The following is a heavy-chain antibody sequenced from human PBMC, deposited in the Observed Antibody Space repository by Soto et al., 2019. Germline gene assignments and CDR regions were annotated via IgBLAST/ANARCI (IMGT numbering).Heavy chain of an antibody. V-gene: IGHV3-23*01. CDR1: GFTFSSYA. J-gene: IGHJ6*02. D-gene: IGHD2-21*02. CDR3: AKVSTVVTAEYYYYYGMDV. Sequence: PGGSLRLSCAASGFTFSSYAMSWVRQAPGKGLEWVSAISGSGGSTYYSDSVKGRFTISRDNSKNTLYLQMNSLRAEDTAIYFCAKVSTVVTAEYYYYYGMDVWGQGTTVTVSS. CDR2: ISGSGGST.